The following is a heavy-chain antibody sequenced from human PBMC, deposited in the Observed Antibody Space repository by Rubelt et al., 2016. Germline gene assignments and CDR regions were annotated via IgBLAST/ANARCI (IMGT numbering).Heavy chain of an antibody. J-gene: IGHJ4*02. D-gene: IGHD1-26*01. CDR2: INSDGSST. Sequence: QVPGKGLVWVSRINSDGSSTSYVGSVKGRFTISRDNSKNTLYLQMNSLRAEDTAVYYCARSKQGPWYSGSYSFWGQGTLVTVSS. CDR3: ARSKQGPWYSGSYSF. V-gene: IGHV3-74*01.